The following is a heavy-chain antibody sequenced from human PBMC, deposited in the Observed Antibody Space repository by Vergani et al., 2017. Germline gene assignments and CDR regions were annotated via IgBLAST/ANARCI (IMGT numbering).Heavy chain of an antibody. J-gene: IGHJ4*02. CDR1: GYTFTGYY. D-gene: IGHD3-9*01. V-gene: IGHV1-2*02. Sequence: QVQLVQSGAEVKKPGASVKVSCKASGYTFTGYYMHWVRQAPGQGLEWMGWINPNSGGTNYAQKFQGRVTMTRDTSISTAYMELSRLRSDDTAVYYCARDLYILTGYTEQEGNPRFDYWGQGTLVTVSS. CDR3: ARDLYILTGYTEQEGNPRFDY. CDR2: INPNSGGT.